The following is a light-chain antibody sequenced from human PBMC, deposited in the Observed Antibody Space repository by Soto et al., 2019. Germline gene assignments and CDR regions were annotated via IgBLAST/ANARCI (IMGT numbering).Light chain of an antibody. J-gene: IGLJ1*01. V-gene: IGLV2-14*01. CDR2: EVS. Sequence: QSALTQPASVSGSPGQSITISCTGTSDDVGGYEYVSWYQQHPGKAPKLMIYEVSNRPSGVSNRFSGSKSGNTASLTISGLQAEDEADYYCSSYTSSSTLDVFGTGTKLTVL. CDR1: SDDVGGYEY. CDR3: SSYTSSSTLDV.